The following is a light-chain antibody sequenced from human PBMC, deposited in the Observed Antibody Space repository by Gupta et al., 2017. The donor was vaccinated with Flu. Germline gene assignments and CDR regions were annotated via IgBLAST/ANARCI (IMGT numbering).Light chain of an antibody. CDR3: SAYTSSSTPV. J-gene: IGLJ2*01. V-gene: IGLV2-14*01. Sequence: TGNCRDGGVDNYVDGYQQHPGKAHKLMIDEVSNRSAGVSNRFSGAKSGNTASRTIYGRKAEDEADYYCSAYTSSSTPVFGGGTKLTVL. CDR2: EVS. CDR1: CRDGGVDNY.